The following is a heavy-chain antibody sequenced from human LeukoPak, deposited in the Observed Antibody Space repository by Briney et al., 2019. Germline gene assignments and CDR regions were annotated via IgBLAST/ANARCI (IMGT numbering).Heavy chain of an antibody. CDR2: ISFEGSHQ. Sequence: GGSLRLSCAASGFIFSNYALHWVRQAPGKGPEWVAVISFEGSHQYYAVSVRGRFTVSRDNSRNTLYLQMDSLRAEDSAVYYCARRATPGIAIATFDYWGQGSLVTVSS. CDR1: GFIFSNYA. J-gene: IGHJ4*02. CDR3: ARRATPGIAIATFDY. D-gene: IGHD6-13*01. V-gene: IGHV3-30*01.